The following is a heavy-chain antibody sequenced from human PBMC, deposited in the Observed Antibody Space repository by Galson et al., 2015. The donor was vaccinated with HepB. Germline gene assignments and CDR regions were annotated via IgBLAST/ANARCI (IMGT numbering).Heavy chain of an antibody. CDR3: AKDEIQHIVVVPAAIPNIVFDI. D-gene: IGHD2-2*02. J-gene: IGHJ3*02. CDR1: GFTFSSYA. CDR2: ISGSGGST. V-gene: IGHV3-23*01. Sequence: SLRLSCAASGFTFSSYAMSWVRQAPGKGLEWVSAISGSGGSTYYADSVKGRFTISRDNSKNTLYLQMNSLRAEDTAVYYCAKDEIQHIVVVPAAIPNIVFDIWGQGTMVTVSS.